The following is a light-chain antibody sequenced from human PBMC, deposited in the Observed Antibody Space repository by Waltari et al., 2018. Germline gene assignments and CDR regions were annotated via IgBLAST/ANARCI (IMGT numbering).Light chain of an antibody. V-gene: IGKV1-33*01. Sequence: DIQLTQSPSSLSASVGDTVTITCQANHDISDYLNWYQQKPGKAPNLLISDASHLEAGVPSRFSGSGYGTDFTFTISSLQPEDLATYYCQQHDNPPFTFGQGTKLEIK. J-gene: IGKJ2*01. CDR1: HDISDY. CDR3: QQHDNPPFT. CDR2: DAS.